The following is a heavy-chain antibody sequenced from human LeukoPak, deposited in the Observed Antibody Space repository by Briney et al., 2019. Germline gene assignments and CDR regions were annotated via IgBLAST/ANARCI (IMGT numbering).Heavy chain of an antibody. J-gene: IGHJ4*02. CDR3: AKGNCRGTSCYSDY. CDR2: ISGSGGST. D-gene: IGHD2-2*02. Sequence: GGSLRLSCAASGFTFSSYAMRWVRQAPGKGLEWLSGISGSGGSTYYADSVKGRFNIARDNSKNTLYLQMNSLRAEDTAVYYCAKGNCRGTSCYSDYWGQGTLVTVSS. V-gene: IGHV3-23*01. CDR1: GFTFSSYA.